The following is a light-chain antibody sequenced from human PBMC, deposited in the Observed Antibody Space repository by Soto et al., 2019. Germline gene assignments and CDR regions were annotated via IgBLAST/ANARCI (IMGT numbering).Light chain of an antibody. CDR2: DAS. V-gene: IGKV3-11*01. J-gene: IGKJ1*01. CDR1: QSVSSY. CDR3: QQRGNWPRT. Sequence: EIVLTQSPATLSLSPGERATLSCRASQSVSSYLAWYQQKPGQAPRLLIYDASKRATGIPARFSGIGFGTDFTLTICNLEPEDFAVYYCQQRGNWPRTFGQGTKVDIK.